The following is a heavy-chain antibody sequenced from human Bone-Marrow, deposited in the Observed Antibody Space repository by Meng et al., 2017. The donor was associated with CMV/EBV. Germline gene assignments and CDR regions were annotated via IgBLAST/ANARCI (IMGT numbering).Heavy chain of an antibody. V-gene: IGHV1-69*05. CDR1: GGTFSSYA. D-gene: IGHD3-3*01. CDR3: AGPSLRFFRT. CDR2: IIPIFGTA. Sequence: SVKVSCKASGGTFSSYAISWVRQAPGQGLEWMGGIIPIFGTANYAQKFQGRVTITTDESTSTAYTVLSSLRSEDTAVYYCAGPSLRFFRTWGQGTLVTVSS. J-gene: IGHJ5*02.